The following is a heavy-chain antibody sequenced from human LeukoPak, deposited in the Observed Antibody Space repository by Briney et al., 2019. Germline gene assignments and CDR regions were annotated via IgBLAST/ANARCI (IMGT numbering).Heavy chain of an antibody. Sequence: PSETLSLTCAVYGGSFSGYYWSWIRQPPGKGLEWIEEINHSGSTNYNPSLKSRVTISVDTSKNQFSLKLSSVTAADTAVYYCARGNPQNYYGSGSYDGRKNWFDPWGQGTLVTVSS. CDR3: ARGNPQNYYGSGSYDGRKNWFDP. CDR2: INHSGST. CDR1: GGSFSGYY. J-gene: IGHJ5*02. V-gene: IGHV4-34*01. D-gene: IGHD3-10*01.